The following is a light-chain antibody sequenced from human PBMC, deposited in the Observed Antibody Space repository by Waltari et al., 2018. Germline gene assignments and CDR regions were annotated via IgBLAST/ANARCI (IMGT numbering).Light chain of an antibody. CDR1: QRVSRS. CDR3: QHYVSLPAT. CDR2: GAS. Sequence: EIVLTQSPGSLSSSPGERVTLSCRAIQRVSRSLAWYQQKPGQAPRILIFGASNRATGIPDRFSGSGSGTDFSLTISRLEPEDFAVYYCQHYVSLPATFGQGTKVEIK. V-gene: IGKV3-20*01. J-gene: IGKJ1*01.